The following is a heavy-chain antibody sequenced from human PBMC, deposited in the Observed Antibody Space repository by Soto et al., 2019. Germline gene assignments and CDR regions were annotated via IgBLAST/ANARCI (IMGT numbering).Heavy chain of an antibody. CDR2: VGDVGDCI. V-gene: IGHV3-23*01. J-gene: IGHJ6*04. Sequence: EVQLLESGGGLMQPGGSLRLSCAASGFTFRIFGMSWVRQAPGKGLEWISSVGDVGDCIYYADSVKGRFTISRDNSKNTLYLQMTSLRDEDTAVYFCAKGAGKVYYCGSGAIDVWGKGTTVTVSS. CDR3: AKGAGKVYYCGSGAIDV. CDR1: GFTFRIFG. D-gene: IGHD3-10*01.